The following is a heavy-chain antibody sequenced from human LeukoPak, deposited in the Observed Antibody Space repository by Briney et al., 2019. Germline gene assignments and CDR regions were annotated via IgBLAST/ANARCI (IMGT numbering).Heavy chain of an antibody. V-gene: IGHV1-46*01. CDR2: INPSGGST. Sequence: GASVKVSCKASGYTFINYYMHWVRQAPGQGLEWMRIINPSGGSTRYAQKFQGRVTMTRDTSTSTVYMELSSLRSEDTAVYYCARSYSGSYYAESGVDYWGQGTLVTVSS. J-gene: IGHJ4*02. D-gene: IGHD1-26*01. CDR1: GYTFINYY. CDR3: ARSYSGSYYAESGVDY.